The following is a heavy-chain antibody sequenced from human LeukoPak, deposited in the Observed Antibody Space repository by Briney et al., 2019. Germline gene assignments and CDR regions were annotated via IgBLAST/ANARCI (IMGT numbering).Heavy chain of an antibody. Sequence: GSLRLSCAASGFTVSSNYMSWIRQPPGKGLEWIGYIYYSGSTNYNPSLKSRVTISVDTSKNQFSLKLSSVTAADTAVYYCARQSGYSSSSRIDYWGQGTLVTVSS. CDR2: IYYSGST. D-gene: IGHD6-13*01. CDR1: GFTVSSNY. V-gene: IGHV4-59*08. CDR3: ARQSGYSSSSRIDY. J-gene: IGHJ4*02.